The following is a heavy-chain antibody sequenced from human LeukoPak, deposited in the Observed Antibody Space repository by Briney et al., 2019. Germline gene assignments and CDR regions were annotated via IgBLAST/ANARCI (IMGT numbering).Heavy chain of an antibody. CDR1: GFTFSSYW. V-gene: IGHV3-7*01. J-gene: IGHJ5*02. Sequence: PGGSLRLSCAASGFTFSSYWMSWVRQAPGKGLDWVANINQDGSEKYYVDSVKGRFTISRDNAKNSLYLQMNSLRAEDTAVYYCAREGCRGGSCYHNWSDPWGQGTLVTVSS. CDR3: AREGCRGGSCYHNWSDP. D-gene: IGHD2-15*01. CDR2: INQDGSEK.